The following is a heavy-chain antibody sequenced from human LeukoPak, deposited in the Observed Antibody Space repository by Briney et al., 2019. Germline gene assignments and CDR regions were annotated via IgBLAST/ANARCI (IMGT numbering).Heavy chain of an antibody. CDR2: IIPIFGTA. Sequence: ASVKVSCKASGGTFSSYAISWVRQAPGQGLEWMGGIIPIFGTANHAQKFQGRVTITTDESTSTAYMELSSLGSEDTAVYYCARQVGGSSHFDYWSQGTLVTVSS. CDR3: ARQVGGSSHFDY. D-gene: IGHD1-26*01. CDR1: GGTFSSYA. V-gene: IGHV1-69*05. J-gene: IGHJ4*02.